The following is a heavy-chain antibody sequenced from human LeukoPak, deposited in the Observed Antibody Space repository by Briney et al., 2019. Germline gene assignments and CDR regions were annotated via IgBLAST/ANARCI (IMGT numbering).Heavy chain of an antibody. D-gene: IGHD1-26*01. CDR2: ISGSGGST. CDR1: GFTFSSYA. V-gene: IGHV3-23*01. CDR3: VKYVVGELPSNY. J-gene: IGHJ4*02. Sequence: PGGSLRLSCAASGFTFSSYAMSWVRQAPGKGLGWVSAISGSGGSTYYADSVKGRFTTSRDNSKNTLYLQMNSLRAEDTAVYYCVKYVVGELPSNYWGQGTLVTVSS.